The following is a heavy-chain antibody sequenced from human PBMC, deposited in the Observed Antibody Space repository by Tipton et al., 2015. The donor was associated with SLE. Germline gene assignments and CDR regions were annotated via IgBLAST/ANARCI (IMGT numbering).Heavy chain of an antibody. CDR2: VYYTGTT. D-gene: IGHD3-16*01. Sequence: TLSLTCTVSGDSISGTTCSWAWIRQSPGKGLDWIGSVYYTGTTFYNPSLESRVTVSLDTSRNRFSLRLRSVTAADTAVYYCARDLWGTQATEYWGQGTLVTVSS. J-gene: IGHJ4*02. V-gene: IGHV4-39*02. CDR1: GDSISGTTCS. CDR3: ARDLWGTQATEY.